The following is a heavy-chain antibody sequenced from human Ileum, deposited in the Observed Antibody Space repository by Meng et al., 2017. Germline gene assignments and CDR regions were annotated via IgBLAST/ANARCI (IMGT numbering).Heavy chain of an antibody. Sequence: QVQLQESGPALFQPSYTLSHTCTVSGGSLSSDNYYCTLIRQTPGKGLEWIGLTYYNGSPFYNPSLRSRVTISVDTTKNQFSLKLTSVTAADTAVYYCARERRHYYGSGSFDYWGQGILVTVSS. CDR3: ARERRHYYGSGSFDY. CDR2: TYYNGSP. D-gene: IGHD3-10*01. V-gene: IGHV4-30-4*01. CDR1: GGSLSSDNYY. J-gene: IGHJ4*02.